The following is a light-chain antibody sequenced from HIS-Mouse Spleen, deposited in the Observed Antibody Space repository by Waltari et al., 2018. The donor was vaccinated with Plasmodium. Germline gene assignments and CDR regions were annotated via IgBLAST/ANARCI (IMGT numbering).Light chain of an antibody. J-gene: IGKJ4*01. Sequence: DIQLTQSPSFLSASVGDRVTTTCRASQGISSYLAWYQQKPGQAPKLLIYAASTLQSGVPSSFSGSGSGTEFTLTISSLQPEDFATYYCQQLNSYPLTFGGGTKVEIK. CDR1: QGISSY. V-gene: IGKV1-9*01. CDR3: QQLNSYPLT. CDR2: AAS.